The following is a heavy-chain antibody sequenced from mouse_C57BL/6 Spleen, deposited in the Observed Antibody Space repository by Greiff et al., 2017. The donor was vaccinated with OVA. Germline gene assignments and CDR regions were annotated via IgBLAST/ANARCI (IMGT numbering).Heavy chain of an antibody. D-gene: IGHD2-4*01. V-gene: IGHV1-26*01. CDR1: GYTFTDYY. Sequence: EVKLQQSGPELVKPGASVKISCKASGYTFTDYYMNWVKQSHGKSLEWIGDINPNNGGTSYNQKFKGKATLTVDKSSSTAYMELRSLTSEDSAVYYCARRDYDAWFAYWGQGTLVTVSA. CDR3: ARRDYDAWFAY. J-gene: IGHJ3*01. CDR2: INPNNGGT.